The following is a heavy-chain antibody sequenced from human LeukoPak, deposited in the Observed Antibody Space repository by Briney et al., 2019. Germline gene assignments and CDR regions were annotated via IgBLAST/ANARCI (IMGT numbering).Heavy chain of an antibody. J-gene: IGHJ6*02. CDR1: GFTVSSNY. V-gene: IGHV3-66*01. CDR2: IYSGGST. CDR3: SKDSPNYRPLYHRMDG. D-gene: IGHD5-24*01. Sequence: GGSLRLSCAASGFTVSSNYMSWVRQAPGKGLEWVSVIYSGGSTYYADSVKGRFTISRDNSKNTLYLQMNSLRAEDTAVYYLSKDSPNYRPLYHRMDGWGQGTTVTVSS.